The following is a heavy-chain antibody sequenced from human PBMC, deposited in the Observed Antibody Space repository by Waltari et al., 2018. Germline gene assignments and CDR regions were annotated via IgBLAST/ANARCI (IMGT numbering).Heavy chain of an antibody. J-gene: IGHJ4*02. CDR3: AKGRWYLDF. Sequence: EVQLLESGGGLVQPGGSLRLSCASSGLPFSTCALTWLRQAPGGGLEWVSGMSGIGGNTYYADAVKCRFTISRDNSMNTLFLQMNRLRAEDTAVYYCAKGRWYLDFWGRGTLVTVPS. V-gene: IGHV3-23*01. CDR1: GLPFSTCA. CDR2: MSGIGGNT.